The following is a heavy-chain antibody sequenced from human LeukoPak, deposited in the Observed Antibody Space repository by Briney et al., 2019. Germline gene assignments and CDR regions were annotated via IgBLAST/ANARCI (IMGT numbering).Heavy chain of an antibody. CDR3: ARDYYDIVVVPAARNFDY. Sequence: SETLSLTCTVSGGSISSSSYYWGWIRQPPGKGLEWIGSIYYSGSTYYNPSLKSRVTISVDTSKNQFSLKLSSVTAADTAVYYCARDYYDIVVVPAARNFDYWGREPWSPSPQ. V-gene: IGHV4-39*07. D-gene: IGHD2-2*01. CDR1: GGSISSSSYY. J-gene: IGHJ4*02. CDR2: IYYSGST.